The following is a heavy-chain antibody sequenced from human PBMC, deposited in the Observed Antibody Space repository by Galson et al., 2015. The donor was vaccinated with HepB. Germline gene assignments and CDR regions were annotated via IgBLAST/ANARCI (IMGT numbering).Heavy chain of an antibody. Sequence: SLRLSCAASGFTFSSYGMHWVRQAPGKGLEWVALISYDGRDKYYADSVEGRFTISRDSAKNTLYLQMNSLRPEDTAMYYCAKVGYSGYDDRYYDSGLDVWGQGTTVTVSS. CDR2: ISYDGRDK. CDR1: GFTFSSYG. V-gene: IGHV3-30*18. D-gene: IGHD5-12*01. CDR3: AKVGYSGYDDRYYDSGLDV. J-gene: IGHJ6*02.